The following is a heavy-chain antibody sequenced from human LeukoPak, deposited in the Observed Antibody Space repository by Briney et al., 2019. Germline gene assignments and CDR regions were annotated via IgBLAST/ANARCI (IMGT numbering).Heavy chain of an antibody. CDR3: ARHLYYYGSGSYYNFFDY. J-gene: IGHJ4*02. CDR1: GGSFSGYY. CDR2: INHSGST. Sequence: SETLSLTCAVYGGSFSGYYWSWIRQPPGKGLEWIGEINHSGSTNYNPSLKSRVTISVDTSKNQFSLKLSSVTAADTAVYYCARHLYYYGSGSYYNFFDYWGQGTLVTVSS. V-gene: IGHV4-34*01. D-gene: IGHD3-10*01.